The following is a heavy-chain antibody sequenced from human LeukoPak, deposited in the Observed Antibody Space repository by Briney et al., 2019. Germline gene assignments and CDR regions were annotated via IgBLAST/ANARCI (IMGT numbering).Heavy chain of an antibody. V-gene: IGHV1-18*01. CDR1: GYTFTSFG. CDR2: ISAYNANT. D-gene: IGHD3-22*01. CDR3: ARDGHRRYHYDSSGREDAFDI. J-gene: IGHJ3*02. Sequence: ASVKVSCKASGYTFTSFGISWVRQAPGQGLEWMGWISAYNANTNFAQNLQGRVTMTTDTSTSTAYMELRSLRSDDTAVYYCARDGHRRYHYDSSGREDAFDIWGQGTMVTVSS.